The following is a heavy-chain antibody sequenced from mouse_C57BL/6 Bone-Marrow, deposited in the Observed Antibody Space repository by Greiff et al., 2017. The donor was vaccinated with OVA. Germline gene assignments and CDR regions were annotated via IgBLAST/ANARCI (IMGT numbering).Heavy chain of an antibody. CDR1: GFTFSDYG. V-gene: IGHV5-17*01. Sequence: EVMLVESGGGLVKPGGSLKLSCAASGFTFSDYGMYWVRQAPEKGLEWVAYISSGSSTIYYADTVKGRFTISRDNAKNTLFLQMTSLRSEDTAMYYCAIPFITTTFDVSGTGTTVTVSS. CDR3: AIPFITTTFDV. J-gene: IGHJ1*03. CDR2: ISSGSSTI. D-gene: IGHD1-1*01.